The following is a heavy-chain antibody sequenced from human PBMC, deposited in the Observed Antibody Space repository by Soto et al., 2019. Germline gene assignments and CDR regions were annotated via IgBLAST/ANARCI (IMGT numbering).Heavy chain of an antibody. V-gene: IGHV4-31*03. D-gene: IGHD2-2*01. Sequence: QVQLQESGPGLVKPSQTLSLTYTVSGGSISSGGYYWSWIRQHPGKGLEWIGYIYYSGSTYYNPSLKSRVTISVDTSKNQFSLKLSSVTAADTAVYYCAREGTIVPAAKGNNWFDPWGQGTLVTVSS. CDR1: GGSISSGGYY. J-gene: IGHJ5*02. CDR3: AREGTIVPAAKGNNWFDP. CDR2: IYYSGST.